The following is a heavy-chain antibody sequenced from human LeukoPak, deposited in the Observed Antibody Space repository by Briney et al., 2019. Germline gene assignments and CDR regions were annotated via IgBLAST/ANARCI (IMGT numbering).Heavy chain of an antibody. D-gene: IGHD3-10*01. CDR3: ARGYYYGSGSYYFDY. CDR1: GFTFSSYW. V-gene: IGHV3-7*01. CDR2: IKQDGSEK. J-gene: IGHJ4*02. Sequence: GGSLRLSCAASGFTFSSYWMSWVRQAPGKGLEWVANIKQDGSEKFYVDSVKGRFTISRDNAKNSLYLQMNSLRAEDTAVYYCARGYYYGSGSYYFDYCGQGTLVTVSS.